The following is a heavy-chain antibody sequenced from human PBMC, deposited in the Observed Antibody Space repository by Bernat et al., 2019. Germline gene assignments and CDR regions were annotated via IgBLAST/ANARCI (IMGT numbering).Heavy chain of an antibody. D-gene: IGHD3-3*01. Sequence: QLQLQESGPGLVKPSETLSLTCTVSGGSISSSSYYWGWIRQPPGKGLEWIGSIYYSGSTYYNPSLKSRVTISVDTSKNQFSLKLSSVTAADTAVYYCARPAEYYDFWSGYLHPQFDYWGQGTLVTVSS. V-gene: IGHV4-39*01. CDR3: ARPAEYYDFWSGYLHPQFDY. CDR1: GGSISSSSYY. J-gene: IGHJ4*02. CDR2: IYYSGST.